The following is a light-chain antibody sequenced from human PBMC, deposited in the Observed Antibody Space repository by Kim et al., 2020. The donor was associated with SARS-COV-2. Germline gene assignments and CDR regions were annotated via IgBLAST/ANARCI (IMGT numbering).Light chain of an antibody. Sequence: PGRAVTLDCASSAGAVTSTYYPNWLQQKPAQAPRSLIYSTNNKHAWTPARFSGSLLGGKAALTLSGVQPEDEAEYHCFLYYGGAWVFGGGTKVTVL. V-gene: IGLV7-43*01. CDR2: STN. J-gene: IGLJ6*01. CDR3: FLYYGGAWV. CDR1: AGAVTSTYY.